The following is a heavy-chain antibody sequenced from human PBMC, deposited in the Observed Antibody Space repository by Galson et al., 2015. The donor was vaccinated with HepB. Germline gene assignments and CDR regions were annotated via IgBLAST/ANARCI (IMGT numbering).Heavy chain of an antibody. Sequence: FTFSDYFMTWIRQAPGKGLEWVSYINGDGTTLYYADSVKGRFTISRDNAKNSLYLQMNSLRVEDTAIYYCARAARWIDPWGQGTRVTVSS. V-gene: IGHV3-11*01. J-gene: IGHJ5*02. CDR2: INGDGTTL. CDR3: ARAARWIDP. CDR1: FTFSDYF.